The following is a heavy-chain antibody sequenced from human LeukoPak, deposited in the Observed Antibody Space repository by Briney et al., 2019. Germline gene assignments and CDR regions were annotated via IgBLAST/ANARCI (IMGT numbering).Heavy chain of an antibody. J-gene: IGHJ4*02. CDR2: IYYSGST. V-gene: IGHV4-30-4*01. CDR1: GGSISSGDYY. Sequence: SETLSLTCTVSGGSISSGDYYWSWIRQPPGKGLEWLGYIYYSGSTYYNPSLKSRVTISVNTSKNQFSLKLSSVTAADTAVYYCASYSGYDLYYFDYWGQETLVTVSS. D-gene: IGHD5-12*01. CDR3: ASYSGYDLYYFDY.